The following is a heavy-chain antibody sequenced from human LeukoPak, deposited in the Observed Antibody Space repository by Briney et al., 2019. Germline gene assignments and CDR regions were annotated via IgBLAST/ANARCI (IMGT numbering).Heavy chain of an antibody. J-gene: IGHJ4*02. V-gene: IGHV3-7*01. CDR3: ARDPSRFDLDY. CDR2: IKQDGVDK. Sequence: GGSLRLSCAASGFTFSRSYMNWVRQAPGKGLEWVATIKQDGVDKYYVDSVKGRFTISRDTAKNSLYLQMNSLRAEDTAVYYCARDPSRFDLDYWGQGTLVTVSS. CDR1: GFTFSRSY.